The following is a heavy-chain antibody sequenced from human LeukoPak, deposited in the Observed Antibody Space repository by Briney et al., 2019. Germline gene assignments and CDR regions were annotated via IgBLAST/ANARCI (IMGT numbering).Heavy chain of an antibody. J-gene: IGHJ4*02. CDR2: IKPDGSET. CDR3: ARIAATATGCYDY. V-gene: IGHV3-7*01. Sequence: GGSLRLSCAASGFTLSNYWMSWVRQAPGKGLEWVATIKPDGSETNYVDSVKGRFTISRDNAKNSMSLQMNSLRAEDTATYYCARIAATATGCYDYWGQGGLVTVSS. CDR1: GFTLSNYW. D-gene: IGHD6-13*01.